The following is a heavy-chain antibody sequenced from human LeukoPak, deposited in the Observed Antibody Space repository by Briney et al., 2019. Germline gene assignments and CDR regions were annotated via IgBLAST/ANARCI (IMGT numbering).Heavy chain of an antibody. V-gene: IGHV4-30-4*01. CDR2: IYDSGST. J-gene: IGHJ6*02. CDR3: ARDVPLKYYDIGGMDV. Sequence: SQTLSLTCTVSGGSISSCDYYWGWIRQPPGKGLEWIGYIYDSGSTYYNPSLKSRVTISVDTSKHQFSLKLSSVTAADTAVYYCARDVPLKYYDIGGMDVWGQGTTVTVSS. D-gene: IGHD3-22*01. CDR1: GGSISSCDYY.